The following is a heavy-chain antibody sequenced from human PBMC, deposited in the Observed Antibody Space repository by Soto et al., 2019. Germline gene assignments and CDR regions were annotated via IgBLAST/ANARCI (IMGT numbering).Heavy chain of an antibody. CDR2: INAGNGNT. V-gene: IGHV1-3*01. J-gene: IGHJ4*02. CDR1: GYTFTSYD. Sequence: GASVKVSCKASGYTFTSYDISWVRQAPGQRLEWMGWINAGNGNTKYSQKFQGRVTITRDTSASTAYMELSSLRSEDTAVYYCARGPNPYYCDYWGQGTLVTVSS. CDR3: ARGPNPYYCDY.